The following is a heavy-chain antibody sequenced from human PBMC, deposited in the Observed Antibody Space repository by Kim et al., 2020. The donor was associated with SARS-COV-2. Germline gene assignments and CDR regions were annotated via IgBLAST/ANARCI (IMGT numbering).Heavy chain of an antibody. J-gene: IGHJ5*02. D-gene: IGHD1-26*01. CDR1: GASISSSSQS. V-gene: IGHV4-39*01. Sequence: SETLSLTCTLSGASISSSSQSWGWIRQPPEKGLEWIGNIYYSGSTYYNPSLKSRVTMSVDTSKNQVSLKLSSVTAADTALYYCAAYTRSESYFATWGQGTPVTVSS. CDR2: IYYSGST. CDR3: AAYTRSESYFAT.